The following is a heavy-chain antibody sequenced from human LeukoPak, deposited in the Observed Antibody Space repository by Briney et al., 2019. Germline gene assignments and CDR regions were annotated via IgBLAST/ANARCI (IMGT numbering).Heavy chain of an antibody. CDR1: GFTFSTSA. J-gene: IGHJ4*02. CDR3: AKLVGGIRGFVDY. Sequence: PGGSLRLSCAASGFTFSTSAMSWVRQAPGKGLEWVSLISDSGDSTFYADSVKGRFTISRDNSKNTQYLQMNSLRDEDTAVYYCAKLVGGIRGFVDYWGQGTLVTVSS. D-gene: IGHD1-26*01. CDR2: ISDSGDST. V-gene: IGHV3-23*01.